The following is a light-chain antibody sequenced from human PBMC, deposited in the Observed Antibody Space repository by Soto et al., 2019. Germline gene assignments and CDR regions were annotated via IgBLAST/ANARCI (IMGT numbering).Light chain of an antibody. CDR2: AAS. J-gene: IGKJ4*01. CDR1: QDISGY. CDR3: QTYKSVPVT. Sequence: DIQMTQSPSSLSASVGDRVTITCRASQDISGYLAWYQQKPGKAPKLLMYAASTLQSGVPSRFSGSGYGTDFTLTLNSLQPEDVATYYCQTYKSVPVTFGGGTKVAFK. V-gene: IGKV1-27*01.